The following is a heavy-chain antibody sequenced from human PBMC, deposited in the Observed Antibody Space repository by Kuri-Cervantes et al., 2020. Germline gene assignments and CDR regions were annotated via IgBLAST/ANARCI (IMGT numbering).Heavy chain of an antibody. CDR1: GGSVSSGSYY. J-gene: IGHJ6*03. CDR2: IYYSGST. CDR3: ARGATDERRYYYYYMDV. Sequence: SETLSLTCTVSGGSVSSGSYYWSWIRQPPGKGLEWIGYIYYSGSTNYNPSLKSRVTISVDSSKNQLSLKLGSVTAADTAVYYCARGATDERRYYYYYMDVWGRGTTVTVSS. D-gene: IGHD1-1*01. V-gene: IGHV4-61*01.